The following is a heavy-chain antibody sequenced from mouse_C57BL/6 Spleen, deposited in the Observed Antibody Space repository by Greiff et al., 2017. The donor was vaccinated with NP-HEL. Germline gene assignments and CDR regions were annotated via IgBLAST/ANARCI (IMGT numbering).Heavy chain of an antibody. D-gene: IGHD2-5*01. CDR3: ARRGYSNYEAWFAY. CDR2: IYPSDSET. Sequence: QVQLQQPGAELVRPGSSVKLSCKASGYTFTSYWMHWVKQRPIQGLEWIGNIYPSDSETHYNQKFKDKATLTVDKSSSTAYMQRSSLTSEDSAVYYCARRGYSNYEAWFAYWGQGTLVTVSA. J-gene: IGHJ3*01. CDR1: GYTFTSYW. V-gene: IGHV1-52*01.